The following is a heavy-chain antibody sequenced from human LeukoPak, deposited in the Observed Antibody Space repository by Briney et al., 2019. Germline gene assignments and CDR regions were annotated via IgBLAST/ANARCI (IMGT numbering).Heavy chain of an antibody. CDR2: ISSSSSYI. CDR3: ARERMDYYGMDV. D-gene: IGHD2-8*01. Sequence: GGSLRLSCAASGFTFSSYSMNWVRQAPGKGLEWVSSISSSSSYIYYADSVKGRFTIFRDNAKNSLYLQMNSLRAEDTAVYYCARERMDYYGMDVWGQGTTVTVSS. J-gene: IGHJ6*02. CDR1: GFTFSSYS. V-gene: IGHV3-21*01.